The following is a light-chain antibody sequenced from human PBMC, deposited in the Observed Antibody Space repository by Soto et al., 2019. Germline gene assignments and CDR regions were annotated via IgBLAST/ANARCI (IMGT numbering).Light chain of an antibody. CDR1: SSDIGTYNY. CDR3: ASFTTSSTRV. Sequence: QSALTQPASVSGSPGQSITVSCTGTSSDIGTYNYVSWYQQHPGKAPKVIIYEVNNRPSGVSNRFSGSKSGNTASLTISGLQAEDEADYYCASFTTSSTRVFGTGTMLTVL. J-gene: IGLJ1*01. CDR2: EVN. V-gene: IGLV2-14*01.